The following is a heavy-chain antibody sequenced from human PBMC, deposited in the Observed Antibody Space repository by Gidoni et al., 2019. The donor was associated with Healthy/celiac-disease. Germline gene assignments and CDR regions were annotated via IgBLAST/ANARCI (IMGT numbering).Heavy chain of an antibody. Sequence: QLQLQESGPGLVKPSATLSLTCTVSGGSISSSSYYWGWIRQPPGKGLEWIGSIYYSGSTYYNPSLKSRVTISVDTSKNQFSLKLSSVTAADTAVYYCARHPSYSSGWYDYYYGMDVWGQGTTVTVSS. J-gene: IGHJ6*02. D-gene: IGHD6-19*01. V-gene: IGHV4-39*01. CDR2: IYYSGST. CDR1: GGSISSSSYY. CDR3: ARHPSYSSGWYDYYYGMDV.